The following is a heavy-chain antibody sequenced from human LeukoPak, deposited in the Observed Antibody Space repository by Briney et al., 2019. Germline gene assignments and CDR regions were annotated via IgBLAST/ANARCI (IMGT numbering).Heavy chain of an antibody. CDR1: GYSFTSYW. V-gene: IGHV5-10-1*01. CDR2: IDPSDSYT. CDR3: ARLCSGGSCYSDFDY. D-gene: IGHD2-15*01. J-gene: IGHJ4*02. Sequence: GESLKISCKGSGYSFTSYWISWVRQMPGKGLEWMGRIDPSDSYTNYSPSFQGHVTISADKSISTAYLQWSSLKASDTAMYYCARLCSGGSCYSDFDYWGQRTLVTVSS.